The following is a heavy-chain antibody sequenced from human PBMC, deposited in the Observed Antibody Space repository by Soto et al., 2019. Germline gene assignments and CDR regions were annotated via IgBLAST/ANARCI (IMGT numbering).Heavy chain of an antibody. V-gene: IGHV1-2*02. Sequence: ASVKVSCKASGYTFTGYYMHWVRQAPGQGLEWMGWINPNSGGTNYAQKFQGRVTMTEDTSTDTAYMELSSLRSEDTAVYYCASTYSVWFGNLFDPWGQGTLVTGSS. CDR3: ASTYSVWFGNLFDP. CDR1: GYTFTGYY. CDR2: INPNSGGT. J-gene: IGHJ5*02. D-gene: IGHD3-10*01.